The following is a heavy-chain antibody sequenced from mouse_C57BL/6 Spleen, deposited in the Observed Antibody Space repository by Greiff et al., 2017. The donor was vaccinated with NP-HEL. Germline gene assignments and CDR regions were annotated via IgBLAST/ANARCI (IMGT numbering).Heavy chain of an antibody. CDR2: INPNNGGT. CDR1: GYTFTDYN. D-gene: IGHD3-2*02. J-gene: IGHJ4*01. CDR3: ARGAQATLYAMDY. Sequence: EVQLQQSGPELVKPGASVKMSCKASGYTFTDYNMHWVKQSHGKSLEWIGYINPNNGGTSYNQKFKGKATLTVNKSSSTAYMELRSLTSEDSAVYYCARGAQATLYAMDYWGQGTSVTVSS. V-gene: IGHV1-22*01.